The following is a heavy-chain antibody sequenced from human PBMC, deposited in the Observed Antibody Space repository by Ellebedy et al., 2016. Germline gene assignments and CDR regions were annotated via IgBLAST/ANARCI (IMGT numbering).Heavy chain of an antibody. V-gene: IGHV1-18*01. J-gene: IGHJ4*02. Sequence: ASVKVSXXASGYTFRSHAITWVRQAPGQGLEWMGWISVYNGKTNYAQSVQDRATLTTDTSTTTAYLELRSLRSDDTALYFCARSMGAYDAWGQGTLVTVSS. D-gene: IGHD5-12*01. CDR3: ARSMGAYDA. CDR1: GYTFRSHA. CDR2: ISVYNGKT.